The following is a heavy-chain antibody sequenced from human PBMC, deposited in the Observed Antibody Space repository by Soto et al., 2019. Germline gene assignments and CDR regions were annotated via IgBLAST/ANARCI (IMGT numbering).Heavy chain of an antibody. CDR1: GFTFSSYS. V-gene: IGHV3-21*01. J-gene: IGHJ2*01. CDR3: ARAEVVAATNRYFDL. CDR2: ISSSSSYI. Sequence: EVQLVESGGGLVKPGGSLRLSCAASGFTFSSYSMNWVRQAPGKGLEWVSSISSSSSYIYYADSVKGRFTISRDNAKNSLYLQMNSLRAEDTAVYYGARAEVVAATNRYFDLWGRGTLVTVSS. D-gene: IGHD2-15*01.